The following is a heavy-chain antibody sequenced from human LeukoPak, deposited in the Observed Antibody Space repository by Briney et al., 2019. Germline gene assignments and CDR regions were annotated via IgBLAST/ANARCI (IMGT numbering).Heavy chain of an antibody. D-gene: IGHD1-26*01. Sequence: GGSLRLSCAASGFTVSSNYMSWVRQAPGKGLEWVSVIYSGGSTYYADSVKGRFTISRDNSKNTLYLQMNSLRAEDTAVYYCARPPSSGTYTSGWPYWGQGTLVTVSS. V-gene: IGHV3-66*04. CDR3: ARPPSSGTYTSGWPY. CDR2: IYSGGST. CDR1: GFTVSSNY. J-gene: IGHJ4*02.